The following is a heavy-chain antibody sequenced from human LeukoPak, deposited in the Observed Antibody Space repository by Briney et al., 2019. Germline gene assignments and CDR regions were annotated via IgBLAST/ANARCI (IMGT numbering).Heavy chain of an antibody. V-gene: IGHV4-4*07. CDR2: IYISGST. CDR3: ARALNPLPGTYYFDY. D-gene: IGHD2-15*01. Sequence: PESLSLTCIVPGASITSTYWSWIRQPDENGLEWSGCIYISGSTNYTSSLQSRVTMSVDTSKNQFSLKLTSVTAADTAVYYCARALNPLPGTYYFDYWGQGTLVTVSS. J-gene: IGHJ4*02. CDR1: GASITSTY.